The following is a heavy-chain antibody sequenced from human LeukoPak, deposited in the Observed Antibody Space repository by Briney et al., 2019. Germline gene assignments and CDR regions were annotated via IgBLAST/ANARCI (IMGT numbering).Heavy chain of an antibody. J-gene: IGHJ4*02. CDR2: INQDGSEK. CDR3: ARDFDYYDSSGYYDY. CDR1: GCTFSSYW. Sequence: PGGSLRLSCAASGCTFSSYWMSWVRQAPGKGLEWVANINQDGSEKYYVDSVKGRFTISRDNAKNSLYLQTNSLRAEDTAVYYCARDFDYYDSSGYYDYWGQGTLVTVSS. V-gene: IGHV3-7*01. D-gene: IGHD3-22*01.